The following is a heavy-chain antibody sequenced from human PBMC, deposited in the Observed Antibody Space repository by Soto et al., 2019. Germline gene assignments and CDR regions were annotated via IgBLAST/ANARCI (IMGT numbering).Heavy chain of an antibody. V-gene: IGHV3-49*03. J-gene: IGHJ3*02. CDR3: TRGSYDFWSGNKGDAFDI. CDR1: GFTFGDYA. D-gene: IGHD3-3*01. CDR2: IRSKAYGGTT. Sequence: GGSLRLSCTASGFTFGDYAMSWFRQAPGKGLEWVGFIRSKAYGGTTEYAASVEGRFTISRDDSKSIAYLQMNSLKTEDTAVYYCTRGSYDFWSGNKGDAFDIWGQGTMVTVSS.